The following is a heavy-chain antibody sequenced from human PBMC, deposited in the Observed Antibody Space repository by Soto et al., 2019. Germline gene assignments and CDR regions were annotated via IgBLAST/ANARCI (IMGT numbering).Heavy chain of an antibody. V-gene: IGHV4-59*01. D-gene: IGHD6-13*01. CDR3: ARAGWSSSWYFDY. CDR1: GGSISRYY. Sequence: QVQLQESGPGLVKPSETLSLTCTVSGGSISRYYWSWIRQPPGQGLEWIGYIYYSGSTNYTPSLKSRVTMSVDTSKNQFALKVSSVTAADTAVYYCARAGWSSSWYFDYWGQGALVTVSS. CDR2: IYYSGST. J-gene: IGHJ4*02.